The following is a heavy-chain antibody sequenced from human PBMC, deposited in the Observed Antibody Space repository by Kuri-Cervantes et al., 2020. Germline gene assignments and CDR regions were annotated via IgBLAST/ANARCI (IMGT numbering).Heavy chain of an antibody. D-gene: IGHD6-19*01. V-gene: IGHV3-48*02. CDR2: INSDGNTR. CDR3: AKSSSGGWYDAFDM. J-gene: IGHJ3*02. Sequence: GESLKISCAASGFTFYRYYMNWVRQAPGKGLEWVSFINSDGNTRYYADSVRGRFTISRDDATNSMWLQMNSLRDDDTAVYYCAKSSSGGWYDAFDMWGQGTMVTVSS. CDR1: GFTFYRYY.